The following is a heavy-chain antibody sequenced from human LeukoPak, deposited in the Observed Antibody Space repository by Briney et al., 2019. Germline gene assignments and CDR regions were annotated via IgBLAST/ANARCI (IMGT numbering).Heavy chain of an antibody. CDR2: IKQDGSEK. J-gene: IGHJ4*02. CDR1: GFTFSSYW. D-gene: IGHD4-23*01. CDR3: ARDPENGGGKGEYYFDY. V-gene: IGHV3-7*01. Sequence: SGGSLRLSCAVSGFTFSSYWMSWVRQAPGKGLEWVANIKQDGSEKYYVDSVKGRFTISRDNAKNSLYLQMNSLRAEDTAVYYCARDPENGGGKGEYYFDYWGQGTLVTVSS.